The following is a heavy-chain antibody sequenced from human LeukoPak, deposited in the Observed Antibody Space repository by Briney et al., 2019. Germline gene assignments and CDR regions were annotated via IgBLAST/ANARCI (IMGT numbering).Heavy chain of an antibody. D-gene: IGHD3-9*01. CDR3: ARVCDYDILTGCADGAFDI. CDR2: INPNSGGT. Sequence: GASVKVSRKASGYTFTGYYMHWVRQAPGQGLEWMGWINPNSGGTNYAQKFQGRVTMTRDTSISTAYMELSRLRSDDTAVYYCARVCDYDILTGCADGAFDIWGQGTMVTVSS. V-gene: IGHV1-2*02. CDR1: GYTFTGYY. J-gene: IGHJ3*02.